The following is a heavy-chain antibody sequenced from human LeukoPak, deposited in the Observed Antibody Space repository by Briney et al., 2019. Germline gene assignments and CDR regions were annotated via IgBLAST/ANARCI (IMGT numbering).Heavy chain of an antibody. CDR3: AREYSDQLRYFDY. CDR2: ISPSGNT. CDR1: GGSSSSSSYY. V-gene: IGHV4-39*07. Sequence: SETLSLTCTVSGGSSSSSSYYWGWIRQPPGKGLEWIGSISPSGNTNYNPSLKSRVTISVDTSKNQFSLNLNSVTAADTAVYYCAREYSDQLRYFDYWGQGSLVTVSS. D-gene: IGHD4-17*01. J-gene: IGHJ4*02.